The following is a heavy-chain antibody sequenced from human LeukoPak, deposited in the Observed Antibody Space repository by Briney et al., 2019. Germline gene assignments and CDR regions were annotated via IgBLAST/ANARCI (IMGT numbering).Heavy chain of an antibody. Sequence: SETLSLTCTVSGGSISSYYWSWIRQPPGKGLEWIGCIYYSGSTNYNPSLKSRVTISVDTSKNQFSLKLSSVTAADTAVYYCARAGGYCSSTSCYGDYYYYYYMDVWGKGTTVTVSS. D-gene: IGHD2-2*01. CDR1: GGSISSYY. CDR3: ARAGGYCSSTSCYGDYYYYYYMDV. V-gene: IGHV4-59*01. CDR2: IYYSGST. J-gene: IGHJ6*03.